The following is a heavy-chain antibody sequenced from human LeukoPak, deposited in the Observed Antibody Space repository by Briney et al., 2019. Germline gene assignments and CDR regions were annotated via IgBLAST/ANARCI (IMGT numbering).Heavy chain of an antibody. CDR2: IYTSGST. CDR1: GGSISTYY. J-gene: IGHJ6*03. Sequence: PSETLSLTCAVSGGSISTYYWSWIRQPAGKGLAWIGRIYTSGSTNYNPSLKSRVTMSVDTSKNQFSLKLSSVTAADTAVYYSARDDEGYSSSSPGSIKYYYYYYMDVWGKGTTVTVSS. D-gene: IGHD6-6*01. V-gene: IGHV4-4*07. CDR3: ARDDEGYSSSSPGSIKYYYYYYMDV.